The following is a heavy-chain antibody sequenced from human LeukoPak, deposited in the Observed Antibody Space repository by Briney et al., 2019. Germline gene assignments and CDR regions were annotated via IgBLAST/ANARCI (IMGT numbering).Heavy chain of an antibody. J-gene: IGHJ6*02. CDR3: ARDPGGIATAGRRERGYYYYGMDV. D-gene: IGHD6-13*01. CDR1: GFTFSTYG. CDR2: IRYDGSNE. Sequence: PGGSLRLSCAASGFTFSTYGMHWVRQAPVKGLEWVAFIRYDGSNEDYADSVKGRFTISRDNSKNILYLQMNSLRAEDTAVYYCARDPGGIATAGRRERGYYYYGMDVWGQGTTVTVSS. V-gene: IGHV3-30*02.